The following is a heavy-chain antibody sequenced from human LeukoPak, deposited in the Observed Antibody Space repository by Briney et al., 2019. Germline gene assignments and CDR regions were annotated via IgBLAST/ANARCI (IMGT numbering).Heavy chain of an antibody. CDR3: TRQYTSSSDY. D-gene: IGHD6-6*01. V-gene: IGHV5-51*01. J-gene: IGHJ4*02. CDR2: IYPGDSDT. Sequence: GESLEISCKVSGYSFSSNWIGWVRQLPGKGLEWMGIIYPGDSDTRYSPSFQRQVTISADKSISTAYLQWSSLKASDTAMYYCTRQYTSSSDYWGQGTLVTVTS. CDR1: GYSFSSNW.